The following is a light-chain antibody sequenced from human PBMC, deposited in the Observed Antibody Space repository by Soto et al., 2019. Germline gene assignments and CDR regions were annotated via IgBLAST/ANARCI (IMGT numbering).Light chain of an antibody. CDR3: CSYAGSSTYV. CDR2: EGS. V-gene: IGLV2-23*01. CDR1: SSDVGRYNI. Sequence: QSVRTQPASVSGSPGQSITISCTGTSSDVGRYNIVSWYQQHPGKAPKLMIYEGSKRPSGVSDRFSGSKSGNTASLTISGLQAEDEADYYCCSYAGSSTYVFGTGTKVTVL. J-gene: IGLJ1*01.